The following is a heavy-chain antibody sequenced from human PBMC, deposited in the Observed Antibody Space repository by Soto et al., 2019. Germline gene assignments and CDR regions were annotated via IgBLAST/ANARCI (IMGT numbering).Heavy chain of an antibody. CDR3: TTGFGTIAY. CDR1: GFTFDTAW. CDR2: IKKKTDGGTT. Sequence: EVQLVESGGGLVKPGESLRLACAGSGFTFDTAWMSWVRQAPGKGLEWVGRIKKKTDGGTTDYAAPVEGRFSISKAESTNALYLQMNSLNTVDTAVYYCTTGFGTIAYLGQGTLVTVSS. J-gene: IGHJ4*02. V-gene: IGHV3-15*05. D-gene: IGHD3-10*01.